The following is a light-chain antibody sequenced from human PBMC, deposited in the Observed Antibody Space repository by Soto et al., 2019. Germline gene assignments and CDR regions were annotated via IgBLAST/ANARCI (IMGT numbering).Light chain of an antibody. CDR1: SSDVGGYNY. CDR2: DVS. Sequence: HSVLTQPASVSGSPGQSITISCTGTSSDVGGYNYVSWYQQHPGKAPKLMIYDVSNRPSGVSNRFSGSKSGNTASLTISGLQAEDEADYYCSSYTSSSTPLVFGTGTKVTVL. V-gene: IGLV2-14*01. J-gene: IGLJ1*01. CDR3: SSYTSSSTPLV.